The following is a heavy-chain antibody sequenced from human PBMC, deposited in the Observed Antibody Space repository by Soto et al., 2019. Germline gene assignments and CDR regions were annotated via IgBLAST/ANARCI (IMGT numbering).Heavy chain of an antibody. CDR1: GFSLSTSGMC. J-gene: IGHJ4*02. V-gene: IGHV2-70*12. D-gene: IGHD3-22*01. Sequence: SGPTLVNPTQTLTLTCTFSGFSLSTSGMCVSWIRQPPGKALEWLARIDWDDDKYYSTSLKTRLTISKDTSKNQVVLTMTNMDPVDTATYYCAHRRRYYDSSGYYYLDYWGQGTLVTVSS. CDR3: AHRRRYYDSSGYYYLDY. CDR2: IDWDDDK.